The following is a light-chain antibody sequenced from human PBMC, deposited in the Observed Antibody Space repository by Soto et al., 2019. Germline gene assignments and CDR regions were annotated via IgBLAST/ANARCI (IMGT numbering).Light chain of an antibody. CDR2: GAA. Sequence: DIQMTQSPSSLSASVGDRVAITCRASQNIRNYLNWYQQKPGKAPRVLIYGAASLQSGVPSRFSGSGSGTNFSLTINSLQPEDYATYYCQQYNSYSPYTFGQGTKLDIK. V-gene: IGKV1-39*01. CDR1: QNIRNY. J-gene: IGKJ2*01. CDR3: QQYNSYSPYT.